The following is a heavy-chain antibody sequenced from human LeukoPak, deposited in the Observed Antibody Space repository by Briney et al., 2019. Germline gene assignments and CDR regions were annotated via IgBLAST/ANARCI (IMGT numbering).Heavy chain of an antibody. V-gene: IGHV1-46*01. CDR1: GYTFTSYY. CDR2: INPSGGST. J-gene: IGHJ4*02. D-gene: IGHD1-26*01. CDR3: ARDSFLVGATSSGFFSY. Sequence: ASVKVSCKASGYTFTSYYMHWLRQAPGQGLEWMGIINPSGGSTSYAQKFQGRVTMTRDTSTSTVYMELSSLRSEDTAVYYCARDSFLVGATSSGFFSYWGQGTLVTVSS.